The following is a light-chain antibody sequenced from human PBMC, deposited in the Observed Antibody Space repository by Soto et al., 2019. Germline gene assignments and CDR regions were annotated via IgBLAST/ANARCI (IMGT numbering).Light chain of an antibody. J-gene: IGKJ1*01. CDR1: QSVSSN. V-gene: IGKV3-15*01. CDR2: AAS. Sequence: EIVMTQSQATLSVSPGERATLSCRASQSVSSNLAWYQQKPGQAPRLLIYAASTRATGFPARFSGSGSGTEFTLTISRLEPEDFAVYYCQQYGSSIQTFGQGTKVDIK. CDR3: QQYGSSIQT.